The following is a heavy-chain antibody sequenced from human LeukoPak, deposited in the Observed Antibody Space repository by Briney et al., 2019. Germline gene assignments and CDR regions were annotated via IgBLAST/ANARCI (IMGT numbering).Heavy chain of an antibody. CDR2: ISYDGSNK. Sequence: GGSLRLSCAASGFTFSSYGMHWVRQAPGKGLEWVAVISYDGSNKYYADSVKGRFTISRDNSKNTLYLQMNSLRAEDTAVYYCARDEAPGYSSGWYPSSFDYWGQGTLVTVSS. J-gene: IGHJ4*02. CDR1: GFTFSSYG. V-gene: IGHV3-30*03. D-gene: IGHD6-19*01. CDR3: ARDEAPGYSSGWYPSSFDY.